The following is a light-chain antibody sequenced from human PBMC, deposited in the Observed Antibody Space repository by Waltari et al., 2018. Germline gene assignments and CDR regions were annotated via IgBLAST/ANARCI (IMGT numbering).Light chain of an antibody. V-gene: IGLV1-47*01. CDR3: ATWDDSLSGYV. CDR2: KDN. J-gene: IGLJ1*01. Sequence: QSVLTQPPSASGTPGQRVTIPCSGTSSTIGRNYVFWFHQLPGTAPKVLIYKDNQRPSGVPDRFSGSKSGTSASLAISGLRSEDEADYYCATWDDSLSGYVFGSGTKVAVL. CDR1: SSTIGRNY.